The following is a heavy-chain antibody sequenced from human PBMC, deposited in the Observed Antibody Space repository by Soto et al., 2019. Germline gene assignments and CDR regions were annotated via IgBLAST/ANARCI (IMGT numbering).Heavy chain of an antibody. CDR3: ARDPLSLGYCSSTSCHYYYYGMDV. CDR1: GFTVSSNY. CDR2: IYSGGST. J-gene: IGHJ6*02. D-gene: IGHD2-2*01. Sequence: GGSLRLSCAASGFTVSSNYMSWVRQAPGKGLEWVSVIYSGGSTYYADSVKGRFTISRDNSKNTLYLQMNSLRAEDTAVYYCARDPLSLGYCSSTSCHYYYYGMDVWGQGTTVTVSS. V-gene: IGHV3-53*01.